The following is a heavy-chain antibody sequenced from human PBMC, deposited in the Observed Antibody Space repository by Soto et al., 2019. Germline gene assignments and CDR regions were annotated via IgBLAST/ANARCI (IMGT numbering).Heavy chain of an antibody. CDR3: SSRITDAPT. Sequence: QVQLQESGPGLVKPSGTLSLTCAVSGGSISSGWWTWVRQPPGKGLEWIGEILYSGTTNYNSSLNSRVTKSRDNSKKPFTLILSSVTAADTAVYYCSSRITDAPTWGQGTLVTVSS. D-gene: IGHD3-16*01. CDR1: GGSISSGW. CDR2: ILYSGTT. V-gene: IGHV4-4*02. J-gene: IGHJ5*02.